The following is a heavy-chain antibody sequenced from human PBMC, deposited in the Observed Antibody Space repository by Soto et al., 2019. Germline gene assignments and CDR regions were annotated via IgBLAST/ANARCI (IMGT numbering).Heavy chain of an antibody. V-gene: IGHV3-64*01. CDR1: GFTFSSYA. CDR2: ISRNGGST. J-gene: IGHJ4*02. Sequence: EVQLVESGGGLVQPGGSLRLSCAASGFTFSSYAMHWVRQAPGKGLEYLSTISRNGGSTYYANSVKGRFTISRDNSKNTLYLQMGSLRAEDMAVYYCAREGGSYYFDYWGQGALVTGSS. D-gene: IGHD1-26*01. CDR3: AREGGSYYFDY.